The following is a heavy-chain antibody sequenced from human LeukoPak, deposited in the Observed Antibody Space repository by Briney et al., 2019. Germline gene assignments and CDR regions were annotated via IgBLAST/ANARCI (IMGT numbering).Heavy chain of an antibody. V-gene: IGHV4-34*01. CDR2: INHSGST. D-gene: IGHD6-13*01. CDR3: ARGRIAAASHTYYFDY. J-gene: IGHJ4*02. CDR1: GGSFSGYY. Sequence: SETLSLTCAIYGGSFSGYYWSWIRQPPGKGLEWIGEINHSGSTNYNPSLKSRVTISVDTSKNQFSLKLSSVTAADTAVYYCARGRIAAASHTYYFDYWGQGTLATVSS.